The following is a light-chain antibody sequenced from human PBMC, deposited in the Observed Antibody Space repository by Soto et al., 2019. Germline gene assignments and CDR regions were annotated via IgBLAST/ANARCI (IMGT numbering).Light chain of an antibody. CDR1: QSITRY. CDR3: QQANSFPIT. V-gene: IGKV1-39*01. CDR2: AAS. Sequence: DIQMTQSPSSLSASVGARFTITCRASQSITRYLNWYQQKPGKAPKLLIYAASSLQSGVPSRFSGSGYGTDFTLTISSMKNEDFATYYCQQANSFPITFGQGTRLEI. J-gene: IGKJ5*01.